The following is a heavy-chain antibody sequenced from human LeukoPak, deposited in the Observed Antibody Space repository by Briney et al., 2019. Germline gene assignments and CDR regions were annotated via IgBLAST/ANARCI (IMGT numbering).Heavy chain of an antibody. J-gene: IGHJ6*02. CDR2: INSDGSST. V-gene: IGHV3-74*01. CDR3: ARVAHLRSPADGMDV. CDR1: GFTFSSYW. Sequence: PGGSLRLSCAASGFTFSSYWMHWVRHAPGKGLVWVSRINSDGSSTIYADSVKGRFTISRDNAKNTLYLQMNSLRAEDTAVYYCARVAHLRSPADGMDVWGQGTTVTVSS.